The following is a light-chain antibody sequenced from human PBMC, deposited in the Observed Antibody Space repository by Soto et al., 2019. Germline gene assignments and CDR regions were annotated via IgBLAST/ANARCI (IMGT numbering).Light chain of an antibody. CDR2: DAF. Sequence: EIVLTQSPGTLSLSPGERVTLSCRASQSVSRNYLAWYQQRPGQASRLLIYDAFNRATGIPDRFSGRGSGTDFTLTISRLEPEDFAVYYCQQYGDSPRTFGQGTKVDIK. V-gene: IGKV3-20*01. J-gene: IGKJ1*01. CDR1: QSVSRNY. CDR3: QQYGDSPRT.